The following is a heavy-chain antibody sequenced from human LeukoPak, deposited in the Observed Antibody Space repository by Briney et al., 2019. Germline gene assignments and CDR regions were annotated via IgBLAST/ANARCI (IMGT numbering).Heavy chain of an antibody. Sequence: SESLSLTRAVYVGSFSGYYWSWIRDPPGKGLEWRGELNLSGSTNYNPSLKSRVTLSLETTKNQFSLKLGSANAAGPAVYLCLSQPLWFGELWVWFDPWGQGTLVTVSS. D-gene: IGHD3-10*01. CDR3: LSQPLWFGELWVWFDP. V-gene: IGHV4-34*01. CDR2: LNLSGST. CDR1: VGSFSGYY. J-gene: IGHJ5*02.